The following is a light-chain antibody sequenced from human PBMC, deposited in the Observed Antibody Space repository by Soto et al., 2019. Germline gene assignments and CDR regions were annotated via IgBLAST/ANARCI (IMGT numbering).Light chain of an antibody. CDR1: QSVSGN. CDR3: QQYDHWPFT. J-gene: IGKJ3*01. CDR2: GAS. Sequence: EIVMTQSPATLSVSPGERATLSCRSSQSVSGNLAWYQQKPGQAPRLLSYGASTRATGLPARLSGSGSGTEFTLTISSLQSEDFALYYCQQYDHWPFTFGPGTKVDIK. V-gene: IGKV3-15*01.